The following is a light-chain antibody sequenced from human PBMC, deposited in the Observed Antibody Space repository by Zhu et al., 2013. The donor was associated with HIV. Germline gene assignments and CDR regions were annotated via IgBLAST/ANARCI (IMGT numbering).Light chain of an antibody. Sequence: DIQLTQSPSFLSASVGDRVTITCRASQGMSSYFTWYQQKPGKAPKLLIHTASTLQSGVPSRFSGSGSGTEFTLTISSLQPDDFATYYCLQHDTYPYSFGQGTQLEIK. CDR1: QGMSSY. CDR2: TAS. J-gene: IGKJ2*03. CDR3: LQHDTYPYS. V-gene: IGKV1-9*01.